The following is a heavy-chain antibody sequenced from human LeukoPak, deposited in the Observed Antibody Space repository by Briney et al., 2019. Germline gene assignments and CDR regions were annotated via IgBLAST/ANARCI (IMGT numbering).Heavy chain of an antibody. Sequence: PGGSLRLSCAASGFSFSSYGMHWVRQAPGKGLEWVAVIPYDGSNTYYADSVKGRFTISRDNSKNTLYLQMNSLRAEDTAVYYCAREQKEVYYYYGMDVWGQGTTVTVSS. CDR3: AREQKEVYYYYGMDV. CDR2: IPYDGSNT. CDR1: GFSFSSYG. V-gene: IGHV3-30*03. J-gene: IGHJ6*02.